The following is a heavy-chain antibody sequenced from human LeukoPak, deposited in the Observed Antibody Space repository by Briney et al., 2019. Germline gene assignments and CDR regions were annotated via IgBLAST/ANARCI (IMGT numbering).Heavy chain of an antibody. CDR3: ARNGGYKYNWFDP. Sequence: ASVKVSCRASGGTFSSYAISWVRQAPGQGLEWMGGIIPIFGTVNYAQKFQGRVTITADESTSTAYMELSSLRSEDTAVYYCARNGGYKYNWFDPWGQGTLVTVSS. J-gene: IGHJ5*02. V-gene: IGHV1-69*13. CDR1: GGTFSSYA. CDR2: IIPIFGTV. D-gene: IGHD5-24*01.